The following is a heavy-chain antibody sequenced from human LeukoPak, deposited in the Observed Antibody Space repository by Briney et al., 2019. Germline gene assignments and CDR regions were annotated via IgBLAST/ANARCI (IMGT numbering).Heavy chain of an antibody. D-gene: IGHD1-26*01. CDR2: IIPIFGTA. V-gene: IGHV1-69*06. Sequence: VASVKVSCKASGGTFSSYAISWVRQAPGQGLEWMGGIIPIFGTANYAQKFQGRVTITADKSTSTAYMELSSLRSEDTAVYYCARAGIVGAPQYYFGYWGQGTLVTVSS. J-gene: IGHJ4*02. CDR3: ARAGIVGAPQYYFGY. CDR1: GGTFSSYA.